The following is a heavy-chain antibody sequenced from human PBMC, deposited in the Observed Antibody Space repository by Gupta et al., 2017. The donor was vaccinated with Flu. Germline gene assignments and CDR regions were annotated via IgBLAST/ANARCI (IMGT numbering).Heavy chain of an antibody. Sequence: VQLVESGGRLVQPGRSVRLSCTASGFTLGDFGLSWVRQAPGKGLEWIGFIRSKVYAGTTQYAASVRDRFTISRDDSKNIAYLQMNSLRTDDTAVYYCARGKLAFLEWEVPLDAWGQGTLVTVSS. CDR1: GFTLGDFG. D-gene: IGHD3-3*02. CDR2: IRSKVYAGTT. J-gene: IGHJ5*02. CDR3: ARGKLAFLEWEVPLDA. V-gene: IGHV3-49*04.